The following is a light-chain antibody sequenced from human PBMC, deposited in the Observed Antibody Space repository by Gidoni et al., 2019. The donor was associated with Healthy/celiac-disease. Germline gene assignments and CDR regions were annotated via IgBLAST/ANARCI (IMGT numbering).Light chain of an antibody. V-gene: IGLV1-40*01. Sequence: QSVLTQPPSVSGAPGQRVPISCTGSSSNIGAGYDVHWYQQLPGTAPKRLIYGNSNRPSGVPDRFSGSKSGTSASLAITGLQAEDEADYYCQSYDSSLSGSDVFGTGTKVTVL. J-gene: IGLJ1*01. CDR1: SSNIGAGYD. CDR3: QSYDSSLSGSDV. CDR2: GNS.